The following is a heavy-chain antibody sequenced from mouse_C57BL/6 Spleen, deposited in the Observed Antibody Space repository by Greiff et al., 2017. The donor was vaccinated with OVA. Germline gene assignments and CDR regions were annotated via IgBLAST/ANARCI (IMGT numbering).Heavy chain of an antibody. V-gene: IGHV3-6*01. CDR1: GYSITSGYY. J-gene: IGHJ3*01. D-gene: IGHD1-1*01. CDR3: ARVYDYYGSSYDAY. CDR2: ISYDGSN. Sequence: DVKLQESGPGLVKPSQSLSLTCSVTGYSITSGYYWNWIRQFPGNKLEWMGYISYDGSNNYNPSLKNRISITRDTSKNQFFLKLNSVTTEDTATYYCARVYDYYGSSYDAYWGQGTLVTVSA.